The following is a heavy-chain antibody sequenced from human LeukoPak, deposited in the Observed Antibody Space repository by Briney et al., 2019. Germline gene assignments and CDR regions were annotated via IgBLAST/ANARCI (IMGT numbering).Heavy chain of an antibody. CDR2: ISGSGGST. CDR3: ARGDSAIAVAGYYYYGMDV. V-gene: IGHV3-23*01. J-gene: IGHJ6*02. CDR1: GFTFSSYA. Sequence: PGGSLRLSCAASGFTFSSYAMSWVRQAPGKGLEWVSAISGSGGSTYYADSVKGRFTISRDNSKNTLYLQMNSLRAGDTAVYYCARGDSAIAVAGYYYYGMDVWGQGTTVTVSS. D-gene: IGHD6-19*01.